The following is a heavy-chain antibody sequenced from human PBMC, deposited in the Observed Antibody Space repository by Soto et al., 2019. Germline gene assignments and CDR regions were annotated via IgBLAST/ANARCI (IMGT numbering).Heavy chain of an antibody. Sequence: GGSLRLSCAASGFTFSSFDMHWVRQATGKGLEWVSGIASAGDTFYAGSVKGRFTISRDTANNSLYLQMNSLRAEDTAVYYCERTPCHSGTYFGQGTLVSAS. CDR3: ERTPCHSGTY. V-gene: IGHV3-13*01. D-gene: IGHD3-10*01. CDR1: GFTFSSFD. J-gene: IGHJ4*02. CDR2: IASAGDT.